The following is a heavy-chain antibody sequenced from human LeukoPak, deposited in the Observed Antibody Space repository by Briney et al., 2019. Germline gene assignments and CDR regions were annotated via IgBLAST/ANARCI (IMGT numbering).Heavy chain of an antibody. Sequence: PGGSLRLSCAASGFTFSSYGMHWVRQAPGKGLEWVAVIWYDGSNKYYADSVKGRFTISRDNSKNTLYLQMNSLRAEDTAVYYCARDRLSGRRESPHVWGQGTTVTVSS. D-gene: IGHD3-16*02. CDR3: ARDRLSGRRESPHV. V-gene: IGHV3-33*01. J-gene: IGHJ6*02. CDR2: IWYDGSNK. CDR1: GFTFSSYG.